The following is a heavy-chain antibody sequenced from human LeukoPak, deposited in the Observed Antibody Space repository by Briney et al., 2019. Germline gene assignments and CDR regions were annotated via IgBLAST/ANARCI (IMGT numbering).Heavy chain of an antibody. CDR1: GFTFDDYA. V-gene: IGHV3-9*01. CDR2: ISWNSGSI. Sequence: GRSLRLSCAASGFTFDDYAMHWVRQAPGKGLEWVSGISWNSGSIGYADSVKGRFTISRDNAKNSLYLQMNSLRAEDTALYYCAKDIGITMVRGVRVDYWGQGTLVTVSS. CDR3: AKDIGITMVRGVRVDY. J-gene: IGHJ4*02. D-gene: IGHD3-10*01.